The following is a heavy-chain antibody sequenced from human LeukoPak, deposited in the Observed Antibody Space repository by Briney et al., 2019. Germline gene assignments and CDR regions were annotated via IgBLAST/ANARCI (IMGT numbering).Heavy chain of an antibody. CDR3: AKGSLVQSYYFDS. CDR1: GFTFDDYA. CDR2: IGWNGVSI. J-gene: IGHJ4*02. D-gene: IGHD1-26*01. V-gene: IGHV3-9*01. Sequence: PGRSLRLSCVTSGFTFDDYAIHWVRQTPGKGLEWVSGIGWNGVSIGYADSVKGRFTISRDNAKKSMYLHMNSLRAEDTALYYCAKGSLVQSYYFDSWGQGTLVIVSS.